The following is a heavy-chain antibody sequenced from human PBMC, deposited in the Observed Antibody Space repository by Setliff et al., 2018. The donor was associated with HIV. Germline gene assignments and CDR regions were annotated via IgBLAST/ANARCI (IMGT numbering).Heavy chain of an antibody. Sequence: ASVKVSCKVSGYILTELSMHWVRQAPGKGLEWMGGFDPEDGETIYTQKFQGRVTMTEDTSTDTAYMELSSLRSEDTAVYYCATVDAGVRGVINYYFDYWGQGTLVTVSS. CDR3: ATVDAGVRGVINYYFDY. J-gene: IGHJ4*02. V-gene: IGHV1-24*01. CDR2: FDPEDGET. D-gene: IGHD3-10*01. CDR1: GYILTELS.